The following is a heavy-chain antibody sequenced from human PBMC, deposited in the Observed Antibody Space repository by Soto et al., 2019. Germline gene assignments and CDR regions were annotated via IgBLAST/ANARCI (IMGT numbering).Heavy chain of an antibody. Sequence: QVQLQQSGPGLVKPSQTLSLPCDISGDSVSSNSAAWNWIRQTPSRGLEWLGRTYYRSKWYSNYAISVKSRVTVNPDTFKNQFSLQLNSVTPEDTAVYYCARGSWDDVSGHYYMDVWGKGTTVTVSS. CDR1: GDSVSSNSAA. CDR2: TYYRSKWYS. CDR3: ARGSWDDVSGHYYMDV. J-gene: IGHJ6*03. V-gene: IGHV6-1*01. D-gene: IGHD1-1*01.